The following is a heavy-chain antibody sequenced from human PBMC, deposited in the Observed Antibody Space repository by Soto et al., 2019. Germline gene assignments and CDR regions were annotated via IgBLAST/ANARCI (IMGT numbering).Heavy chain of an antibody. D-gene: IGHD3-22*01. CDR3: ARNFDSGGYYSDY. V-gene: IGHV3-11*06. Sequence: GGSLRLSCAASGFPFSDYYMSWIRQAPGEGLEWISYISSSAYTIYADSVKDRFTISRDNAKNSLFLQMTSLRVEDTAVYCCARNFDSGGYYSDYWGQGTLVTVSS. CDR1: GFPFSDYY. CDR2: ISSSAYT. J-gene: IGHJ4*02.